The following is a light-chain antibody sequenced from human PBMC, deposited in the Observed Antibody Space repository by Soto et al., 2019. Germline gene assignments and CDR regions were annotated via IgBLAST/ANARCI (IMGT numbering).Light chain of an antibody. J-gene: IGKJ3*01. CDR2: AAS. CDR1: QSVSGN. Sequence: EIVMTQSPATLSVSPGERATLSCRASQSVSGNLAWYQQKPGQVPRLLIYAASTRATGIQARFSGSGSGTEFTLTSNSLQSEDFAVYYCQQYNNWPPITFGTGTKVDIK. V-gene: IGKV3-15*01. CDR3: QQYNNWPPIT.